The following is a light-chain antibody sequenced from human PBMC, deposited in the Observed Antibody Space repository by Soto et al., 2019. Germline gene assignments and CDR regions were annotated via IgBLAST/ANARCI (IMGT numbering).Light chain of an antibody. CDR3: QQYNSYPWT. CDR1: QSISSW. V-gene: IGKV1-5*01. Sequence: DIQMTQSPSTLSASVGDRVTITCRASQSISSWLAWYQQKPGKAPKLLIYDASSLESGVPSRFSGSGSGTEFTLTISSLQPDDFATYYCQQYNSYPWTFGQGTMVDVK. J-gene: IGKJ1*01. CDR2: DAS.